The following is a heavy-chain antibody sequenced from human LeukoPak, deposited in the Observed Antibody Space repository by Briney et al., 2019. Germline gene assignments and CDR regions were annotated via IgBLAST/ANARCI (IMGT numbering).Heavy chain of an antibody. J-gene: IGHJ6*03. Sequence: PGGSLRLSCAASGFTFDDYAMHWVRQAPGKGLEWVSLISWDGGSTYYADSVKGRFTISRDNSKNSLYLQMNSLRAEDTALYYCARGIRGYCSGGSCAYYYYYYMGVWGKGTTVTVSS. CDR1: GFTFDDYA. CDR3: ARGIRGYCSGGSCAYYYYYYMGV. CDR2: ISWDGGST. D-gene: IGHD2-15*01. V-gene: IGHV3-43D*04.